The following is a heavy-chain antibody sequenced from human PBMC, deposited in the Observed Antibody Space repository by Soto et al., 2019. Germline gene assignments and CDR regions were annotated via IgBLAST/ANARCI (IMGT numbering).Heavy chain of an antibody. D-gene: IGHD1-26*01. CDR2: ISWDGGST. J-gene: IGHJ6*02. CDR1: GFTFDDYA. V-gene: IGHV3-43D*03. Sequence: GGSLRLSCAASGFTFDDYAMHWVRQAPGKGLEWVSLISWDGGSTYYADSVKGRFTISRDNSKNSLYLQMNSLRAEDTALYYCAKDGHRGSYYYCYGMDVWGQGTTVTVSS. CDR3: AKDGHRGSYYYCYGMDV.